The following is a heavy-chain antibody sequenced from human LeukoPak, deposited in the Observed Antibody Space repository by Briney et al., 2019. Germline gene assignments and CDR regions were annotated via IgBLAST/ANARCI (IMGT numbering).Heavy chain of an antibody. CDR3: AKAGLWGLKRFLRDYYYMDV. Sequence: GGSLRLSCAASGFTLSSYWMHWVRHAPGKGLVWVSRINSDGSSTSYADSVKGRFTISRDNAKNTLYLQMNSLRAEDTAVYYCAKAGLWGLKRFLRDYYYMDVWGKGTTVTVSS. CDR2: INSDGSST. CDR1: GFTLSSYW. J-gene: IGHJ6*03. D-gene: IGHD3-3*01. V-gene: IGHV3-74*01.